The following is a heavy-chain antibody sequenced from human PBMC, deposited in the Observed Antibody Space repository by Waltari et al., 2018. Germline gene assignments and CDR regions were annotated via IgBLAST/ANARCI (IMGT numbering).Heavy chain of an antibody. J-gene: IGHJ5*02. CDR1: GGSFSGYY. V-gene: IGHV4-34*01. CDR3: AVLSGYYYNWFDP. D-gene: IGHD3-3*01. CDR2: INHSGST. Sequence: QVQLQQWGAGLLKPSETLSLTCAVYGGSFSGYYCSWICQPPGKGLEWIGEINHSGSTNYNPSLKSRVTISVDTSKNQFSLKLSSVTAADTAVYYCAVLSGYYYNWFDPWGQGTLVTVSS.